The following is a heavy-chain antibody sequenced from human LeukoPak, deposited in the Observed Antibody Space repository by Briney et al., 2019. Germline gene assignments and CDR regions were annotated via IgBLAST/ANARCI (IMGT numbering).Heavy chain of an antibody. Sequence: GESLKISCKGSGYSFGAYWIAWVRQMPGKGLEWMGIIYPGDSDTRYSPSFQGQVTISADKSITTAYLQWSSLKASDTAMYYCARHVVPYSSGLTGFDYWGQGTLVTVSS. CDR2: IYPGDSDT. J-gene: IGHJ4*02. CDR3: ARHVVPYSSGLTGFDY. D-gene: IGHD6-19*01. V-gene: IGHV5-51*01. CDR1: GYSFGAYW.